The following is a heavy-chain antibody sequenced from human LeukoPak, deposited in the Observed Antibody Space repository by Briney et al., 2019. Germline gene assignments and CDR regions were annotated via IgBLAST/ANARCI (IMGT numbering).Heavy chain of an antibody. CDR2: IYYSGST. J-gene: IGHJ6*04. CDR1: GGSISSYY. CDR3: ARDSVVVVAATRTYYYGMDV. Sequence: SETLSLTCTVSGGSISSYYWSWIRQPPGKELEWIGYIYYSGSTNYNPSLKSRVTISVDTSKNQFSLKLSSVTAADTAVYYCARDSVVVVAATRTYYYGMDVWGKGTTVTVSS. D-gene: IGHD2-15*01. V-gene: IGHV4-59*01.